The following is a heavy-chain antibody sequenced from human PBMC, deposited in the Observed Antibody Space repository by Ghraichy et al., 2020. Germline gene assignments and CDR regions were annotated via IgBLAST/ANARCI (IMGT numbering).Heavy chain of an antibody. V-gene: IGHV3-7*01. CDR1: GFTFSSYW. J-gene: IGHJ4*02. D-gene: IGHD5-12*01. CDR3: ARDSGNSGYDLLDY. CDR2: IKQDGSEK. Sequence: GGSLRLPCAASGFTFSSYWMTWVRQAPGKGLEWVANIKQDGSEKFYVDSVKGRFTISRDNAKKSLFLQMNNLRAEDTAVYYCARDSGNSGYDLLDYWGQGTLVTVSS.